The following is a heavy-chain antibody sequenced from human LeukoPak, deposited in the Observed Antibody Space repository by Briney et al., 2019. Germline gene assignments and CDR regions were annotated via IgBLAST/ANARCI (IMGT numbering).Heavy chain of an antibody. CDR2: IYYSGST. D-gene: IGHD6-13*01. J-gene: IGHJ6*02. Sequence: SETLSLTCTVSGGSISSYYWSWIRQPPGKGLEWIGCIYYSGSTNYNPSLKSRVTISVDTSKNQFSLKLSSVTAADTAVYYCARNPSSSWSYYYGMDVWGQGTTVTVSS. CDR1: GGSISSYY. V-gene: IGHV4-59*01. CDR3: ARNPSSSWSYYYGMDV.